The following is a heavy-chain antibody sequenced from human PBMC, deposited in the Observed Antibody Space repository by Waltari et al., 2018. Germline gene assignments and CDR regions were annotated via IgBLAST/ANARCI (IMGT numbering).Heavy chain of an antibody. V-gene: IGHV3-11*04. CDR3: ARDHRYYFYMDV. Sequence: QEQLVESGGGLVKPGDSLRLSCSASGFTFRDSYMAWIRQAPGKGRELIAYSSSTSKTIKDKDSVEGRFTIARDNSRHSLFLEMKSLRAEDTAIYYCARDHRYYFYMDVWGKGTTVIVSS. D-gene: IGHD3-9*01. CDR2: SSSTSKTI. CDR1: GFTFRDSY. J-gene: IGHJ6*03.